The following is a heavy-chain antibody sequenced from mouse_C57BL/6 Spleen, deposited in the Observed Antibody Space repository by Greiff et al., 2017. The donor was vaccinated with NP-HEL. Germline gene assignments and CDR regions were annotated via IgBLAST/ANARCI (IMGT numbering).Heavy chain of an antibody. J-gene: IGHJ3*01. CDR1: GYTFTSYT. CDR3: AREGYGNSWCAY. D-gene: IGHD2-1*01. V-gene: IGHV1-4*01. Sequence: VQLQQSGAELARPGASVKMSCKASGYTFTSYTMHWVKQRPGQGLEWIGYINPSSGYTKYNQKFKDKATLTADKSSSTAYMQLSSLTSEDSAVYYCAREGYGNSWCAYWGQGTLVTVSA. CDR2: INPSSGYT.